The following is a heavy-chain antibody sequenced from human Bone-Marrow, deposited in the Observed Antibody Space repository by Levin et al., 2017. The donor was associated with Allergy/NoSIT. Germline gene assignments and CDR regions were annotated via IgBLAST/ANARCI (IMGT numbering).Heavy chain of an antibody. V-gene: IGHV3-30*18. Sequence: HAGGSLRLSCAGSDFTFSSHGMHWVRQAPGKGLEWVAVISFDGANQYYADSVKGRFTISRDNSKNTLFLQMNSLRAEDTAVYYCAKALDWHLATPFDHWGQGTLVTVSS. J-gene: IGHJ4*02. CDR1: DFTFSSHG. D-gene: IGHD3-9*01. CDR2: ISFDGANQ. CDR3: AKALDWHLATPFDH.